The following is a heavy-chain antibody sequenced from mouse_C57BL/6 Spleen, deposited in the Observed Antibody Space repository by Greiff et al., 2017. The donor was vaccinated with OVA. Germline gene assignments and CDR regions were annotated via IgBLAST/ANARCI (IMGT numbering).Heavy chain of an antibody. CDR3: ARSTTVVATWYFDV. CDR2: INPGSGGT. Sequence: QVQLQQSGAELVRPGTSVKVSCKASGYAFTNYLIEWVKQRPGQGLEWIGVINPGSGGTNYNEKFKGKATLTADKSSSTAYMQLSSLTSEDSAVYVGARSTTVVATWYFDVWGTGTTVTVSS. CDR1: GYAFTNYL. J-gene: IGHJ1*03. V-gene: IGHV1-54*01. D-gene: IGHD1-1*01.